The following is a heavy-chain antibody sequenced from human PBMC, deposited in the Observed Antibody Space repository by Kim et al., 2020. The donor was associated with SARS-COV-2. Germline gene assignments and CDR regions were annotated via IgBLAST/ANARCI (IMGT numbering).Heavy chain of an antibody. CDR2: IYYSGST. Sequence: SETLSLTCTVSGGSISSYYWSWIRQPPGKGLEWIGYIYYSGSTNYNPSLKSRVTISVDTSKNQFSLKLSSVTAADTAVYYCARDAGEEYCSSTSCYGMDV. CDR3: ARDAGEEYCSSTSCYGMDV. CDR1: GGSISSYY. J-gene: IGHJ6*01. V-gene: IGHV4-59*13. D-gene: IGHD2-2*01.